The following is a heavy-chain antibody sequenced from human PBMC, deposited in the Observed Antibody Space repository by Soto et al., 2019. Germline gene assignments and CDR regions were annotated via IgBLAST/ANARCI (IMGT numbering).Heavy chain of an antibody. CDR3: ARPQYCSGGSCQSYGMDV. CDR2: IYPGDSDT. J-gene: IGHJ6*02. Sequence: GESLKISCQVSGYVFTDYWIGWVRQMPGKGLEWMGIIYPGDSDTRYSPSFQGQVTISADKSISTAYLQWSSLKASDTAMYYCARPQYCSGGSCQSYGMDVWGQGTTVTVSS. V-gene: IGHV5-51*01. CDR1: GYVFTDYW. D-gene: IGHD2-15*01.